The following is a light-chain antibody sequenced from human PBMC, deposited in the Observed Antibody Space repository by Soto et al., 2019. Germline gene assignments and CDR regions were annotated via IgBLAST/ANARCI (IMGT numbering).Light chain of an antibody. CDR2: EVS. CDR1: SSDVGGYNY. Sequence: QSALTQPASVSGSPGQSITISCTGTSSDVGGYNYVSWYQQHPGKAPKLMIYEVSNRPSGVSNRFSGSKSGNTASLAICGLQAEDEDDYYCSSSTSSSALVFGGGTKLTVL. J-gene: IGLJ3*02. V-gene: IGLV2-14*01. CDR3: SSSTSSSALV.